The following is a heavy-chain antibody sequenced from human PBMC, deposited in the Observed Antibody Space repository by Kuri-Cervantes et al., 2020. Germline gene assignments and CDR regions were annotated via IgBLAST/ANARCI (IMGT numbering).Heavy chain of an antibody. CDR3: ARWPDCSSTSCKYYYYYYGMDD. Sequence: ASVKVSCKASGYIFTSYYMHWVRQAPGQGLEWMGIINPSGGSTNYAQKFQGRVTMTRDTSTSTVYMELSSLRSEDTAVYYCARWPDCSSTSCKYYYYYYGMDDWGQGTTVTVSS. CDR2: INPSGGST. CDR1: GYIFTSYY. J-gene: IGHJ6*02. D-gene: IGHD2-2*01. V-gene: IGHV1-46*01.